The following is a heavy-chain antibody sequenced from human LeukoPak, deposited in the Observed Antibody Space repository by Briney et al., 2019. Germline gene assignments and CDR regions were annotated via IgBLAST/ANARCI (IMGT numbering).Heavy chain of an antibody. CDR2: ISSSSTYI. D-gene: IGHD6-19*01. J-gene: IGHJ4*02. CDR1: GFTFSTYS. V-gene: IGHV3-21*01. CDR3: AREQEWMVKGDY. Sequence: GGSLRLSCAASGFTFSTYSMNWVHQAPGKGLEWVSSISSSSTYIYYADSVKGRFTISRDNAKNSLYLQMNSLRAEDTAVYYCAREQEWMVKGDYWGQGTLVTVS.